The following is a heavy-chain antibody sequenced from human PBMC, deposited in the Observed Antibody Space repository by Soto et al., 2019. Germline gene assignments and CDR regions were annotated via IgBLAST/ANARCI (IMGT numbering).Heavy chain of an antibody. V-gene: IGHV3-33*01. CDR2: IWYDGSNT. CDR3: VRDLLGSGGHFDY. Sequence: QVQLVESGGGVVQPGRSLRLSCAASGFIFSSFGMHWVRQAPGKGLEWVAHIWYDGSNTYYADSVKGRFTISRDNPRNTLYLQMNSLRAGDTAVYHCVRDLLGSGGHFDYWGQGTLVTVAS. CDR1: GFIFSSFG. D-gene: IGHD7-27*01. J-gene: IGHJ4*02.